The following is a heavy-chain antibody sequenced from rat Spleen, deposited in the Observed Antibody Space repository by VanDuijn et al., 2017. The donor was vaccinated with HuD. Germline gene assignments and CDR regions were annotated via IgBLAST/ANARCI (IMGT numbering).Heavy chain of an antibody. CDR2: INSAGST. Sequence: EVQLQESGPGLVKPSQSLSLTCSVTGYSITSGYGWNWIRKFPGNKLEWMGYINSAGSTNYNPPLKSQISITRDTSKNQFYLQLTSVTTEDTATYYGARGYGRGTGVMDAWGQGASVTVSS. D-gene: IGHD4-3*01. V-gene: IGHV3-3*01. CDR1: GYSITSGYG. J-gene: IGHJ4*01. CDR3: ARGYGRGTGVMDA.